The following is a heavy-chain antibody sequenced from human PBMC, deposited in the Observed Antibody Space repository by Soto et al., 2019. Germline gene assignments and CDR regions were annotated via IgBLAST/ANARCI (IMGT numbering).Heavy chain of an antibody. CDR1: GFTFSSYS. V-gene: IGHV3-21*01. Sequence: EVQLVESGGGLVKPGGSLRLSCAASGFTFSSYSMNWVRQAPGKGLEWVSSIISSSSYIYYADSVKGRFTISRDNAKNSLYLQMNSLRAEDTAVYYCARDGPDSSGYYRLLDYWGQGTLVTVSS. D-gene: IGHD3-22*01. J-gene: IGHJ4*02. CDR2: IISSSSYI. CDR3: ARDGPDSSGYYRLLDY.